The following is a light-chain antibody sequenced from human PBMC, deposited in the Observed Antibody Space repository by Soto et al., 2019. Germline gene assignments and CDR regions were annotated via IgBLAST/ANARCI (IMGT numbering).Light chain of an antibody. Sequence: DIQMTQSPSSLSSSLGDRVTITCRASQSISSYLNWYQQKPGKAPKLLIYSASSLQSGVPSRFSGSGFGTDFTLTISSLKPEDFATYYCQQADTFPITFGQGTRLEIK. V-gene: IGKV1-39*01. CDR1: QSISSY. CDR2: SAS. J-gene: IGKJ5*01. CDR3: QQADTFPIT.